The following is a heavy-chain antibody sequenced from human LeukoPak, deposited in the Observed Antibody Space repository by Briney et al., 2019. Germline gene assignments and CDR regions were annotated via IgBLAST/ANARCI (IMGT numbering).Heavy chain of an antibody. Sequence: SVKVSCKASGGTFSSYAISWVRQAPGQGLEWMGGIIPIFGTANYAQKFQGRVTITADESTSTAYMELSSLRSEDTAVYYCARDFVVVPAAPRGWFDPWGQGTLVTVSS. CDR2: IIPIFGTA. CDR3: ARDFVVVPAAPRGWFDP. CDR1: GGTFSSYA. D-gene: IGHD2-2*01. V-gene: IGHV1-69*13. J-gene: IGHJ5*02.